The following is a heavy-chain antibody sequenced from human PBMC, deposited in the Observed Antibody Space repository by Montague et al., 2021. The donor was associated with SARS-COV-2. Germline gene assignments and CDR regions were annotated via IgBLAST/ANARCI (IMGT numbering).Heavy chain of an antibody. D-gene: IGHD3-22*01. V-gene: IGHV4-39*07. CDR3: ARAGGFDNSGYVGRLRTHYFDY. CDR1: GASIRSSDHY. J-gene: IGHJ4*02. Sequence: SETLSLTCTVSGASIRSSDHYWGWIRQPPGKGLEWIGSIYYTGSRYYTPSLTSRLTISVDTSRYQFSLELTSVTAADTAIYYCARAGGFDNSGYVGRLRTHYFDYWGQGLLVTVSS. CDR2: IYYTGSR.